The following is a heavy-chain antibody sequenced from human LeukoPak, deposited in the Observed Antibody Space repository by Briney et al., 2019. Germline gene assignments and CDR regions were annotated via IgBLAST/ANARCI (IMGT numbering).Heavy chain of an antibody. D-gene: IGHD4-17*01. V-gene: IGHV4-30-4*01. CDR3: ARVDSGDYMGG. CDR2: ICYSGRP. J-gene: IGHJ4*02. Sequence: AQTVSLPYTVWCRPNQSRDDLGRSARQPRAWGVGWNRYICYSGRPHYNPSLKSRVTISVDTSNNQYSLKLSSVTAAGTVVYYCARVDSGDYMGGWGQGTLVTVSS. CDR1: CRPNQSRDDL.